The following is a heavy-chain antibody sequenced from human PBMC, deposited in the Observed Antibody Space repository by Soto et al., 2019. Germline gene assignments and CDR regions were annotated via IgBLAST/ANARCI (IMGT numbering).Heavy chain of an antibody. Sequence: GGSLRLSCAASGFTFSGYWMSWVRQAPGKGLDWVAIIKQDGSEKYYVDSVRGRFTISRDNAKNSLYLQMNSLRAEDTAVYYCARAGIPAADYWGQGTLVTVSS. CDR3: ARAGIPAADY. J-gene: IGHJ4*02. CDR1: GFTFSGYW. V-gene: IGHV3-7*01. CDR2: IKQDGSEK. D-gene: IGHD6-13*01.